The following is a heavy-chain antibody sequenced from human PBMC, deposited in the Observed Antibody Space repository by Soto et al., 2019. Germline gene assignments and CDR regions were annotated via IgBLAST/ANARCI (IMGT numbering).Heavy chain of an antibody. V-gene: IGHV1-8*01. CDR1: GYTFTSYA. Sequence: GASVKVSCKASGYTFTSYAMNWVRQATGQGLEWMGWMNPNSGNTRYAQKFQGRVTMTRNTSISTAYMELSSMRSEDTAVYYCASGRSSWLKTWGQGTLVTVSS. J-gene: IGHJ4*02. CDR3: ASGRSSWLKT. CDR2: MNPNSGNT. D-gene: IGHD6-13*01.